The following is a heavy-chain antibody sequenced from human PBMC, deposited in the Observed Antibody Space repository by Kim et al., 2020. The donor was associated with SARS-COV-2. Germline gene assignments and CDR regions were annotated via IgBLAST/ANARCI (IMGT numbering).Heavy chain of an antibody. V-gene: IGHV4-34*01. D-gene: IGHD3-10*01. CDR3: ARAVTMVRGVIRYYYYGMDV. CDR2: INHSGST. J-gene: IGHJ6*02. CDR1: GGSFSGYY. Sequence: SETLSLTCAVYGGSFSGYYWSWIRQPPGKGLEWIGEINHSGSTNYNPSLKSRVTISVDTSKNQFSLKLSSVTAADTAVYYCARAVTMVRGVIRYYYYGMDVWGQGTTVTVSS.